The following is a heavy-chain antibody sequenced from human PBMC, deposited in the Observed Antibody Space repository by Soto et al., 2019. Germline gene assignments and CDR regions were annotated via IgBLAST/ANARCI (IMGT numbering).Heavy chain of an antibody. D-gene: IGHD1-26*01. CDR1: GFTFSSYA. CDR3: EWTALSFDY. V-gene: IGHV3-30-3*01. Sequence: PGGPLRLSCAASGFTFSSYAMHWVRQAPGKGLEWVAVISYDGSNKYYADSVKGRFTISRDNSKNTLYLQMNSLRAEDTAVYYCEWTALSFDYWGQGTLVTVSS. J-gene: IGHJ4*02. CDR2: ISYDGSNK.